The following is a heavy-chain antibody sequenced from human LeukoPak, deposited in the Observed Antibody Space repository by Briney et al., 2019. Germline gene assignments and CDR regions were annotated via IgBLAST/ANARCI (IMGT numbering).Heavy chain of an antibody. V-gene: IGHV3-74*01. CDR3: ARAKGSVWFDY. D-gene: IGHD3-16*01. CDR2: INSDGSST. CDR1: GFTFSSYW. Sequence: GGSLRLSCAASGFTFSSYWMHWVRQAPGKGLVWVSRINSDGSSTSYADSAKGRFTISRDNAKNTLHLQMNSLRAEDTAVYYCARAKGSVWFDYWGQGTLVTVSS. J-gene: IGHJ4*02.